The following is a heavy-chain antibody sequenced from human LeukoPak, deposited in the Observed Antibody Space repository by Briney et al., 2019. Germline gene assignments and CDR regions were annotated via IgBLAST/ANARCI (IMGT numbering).Heavy chain of an antibody. CDR1: GGSFSGYY. D-gene: IGHD2-2*01. V-gene: IGHV4-34*01. CDR2: FNHSGST. J-gene: IGHJ6*04. CDR3: ARGRGYCSSTSCYHLDV. Sequence: SETLSLTCAVYGGSFSGYYWSWIRQPPGKGLEGIGEFNHSGSTNYNPSLKSRVTISVDTSKNQFSLKLSSVTAADTAVYYCARGRGYCSSTSCYHLDVWGKGTTVTVSS.